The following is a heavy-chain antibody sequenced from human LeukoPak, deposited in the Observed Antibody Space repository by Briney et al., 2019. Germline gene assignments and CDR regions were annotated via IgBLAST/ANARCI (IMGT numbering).Heavy chain of an antibody. D-gene: IGHD1-1*01. CDR2: IYYSGST. Sequence: SETLSLTCTVSGGSISSSSYYWGWIRQPPGKGLEWIGSIYYSGSTYYNPSLKSRVTISVDTSKNQFSLKLSSVTAADTAVYYCARANAPHRGPCPFQHWGQGTLVTVSS. CDR1: GGSISSSSYY. J-gene: IGHJ1*01. CDR3: ARANAPHRGPCPFQH. V-gene: IGHV4-39*07.